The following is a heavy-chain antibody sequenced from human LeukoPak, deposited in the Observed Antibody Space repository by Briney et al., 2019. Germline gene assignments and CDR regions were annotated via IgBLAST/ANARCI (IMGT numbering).Heavy chain of an antibody. D-gene: IGHD3-9*01. V-gene: IGHV4-4*07. CDR3: ARDGILTSLRAFDI. Sequence: PSETLSLTCAVYGGSFSGYYWSWIRRPAGKGLEWIGRIYTSGSTNYNPSLKSRVTMSVDTSKNQFSLKLSSVTAADTAVYYCARDGILTSLRAFDIWGQGTMVTVSS. J-gene: IGHJ3*02. CDR2: IYTSGST. CDR1: GGSFSGYY.